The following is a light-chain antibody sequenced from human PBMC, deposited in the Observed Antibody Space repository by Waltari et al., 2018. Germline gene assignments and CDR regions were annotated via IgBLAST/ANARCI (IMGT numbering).Light chain of an antibody. CDR2: GAS. CDR3: QQYGSSLTWT. Sequence: EIVLTQSPGTLSLSPGERATLSCRASQSVSSSYLAWYQQKPGQAPRLLRYGASSRATGNPDRFSGSGSGTDFTLTISRLEPEDFAVYYCQQYGSSLTWTFGQGTMVEIK. CDR1: QSVSSSY. V-gene: IGKV3-20*01. J-gene: IGKJ1*01.